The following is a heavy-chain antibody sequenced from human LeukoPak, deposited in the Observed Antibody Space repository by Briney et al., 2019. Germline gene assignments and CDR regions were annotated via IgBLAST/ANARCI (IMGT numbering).Heavy chain of an antibody. J-gene: IGHJ4*02. CDR1: VFTFSNYW. D-gene: IGHD3-3*01. Sequence: PGRSLRLSCAASVFTFSNYWMSWVRQAPGKGLEWVANIKQDGSETYYVDSVKGRFTISRDNARNSVYLQMNSLRGEDTAVYYCARAVFDTIFGVVIWGQGTQVTVSS. CDR2: IKQDGSET. CDR3: ARAVFDTIFGVVI. V-gene: IGHV3-7*01.